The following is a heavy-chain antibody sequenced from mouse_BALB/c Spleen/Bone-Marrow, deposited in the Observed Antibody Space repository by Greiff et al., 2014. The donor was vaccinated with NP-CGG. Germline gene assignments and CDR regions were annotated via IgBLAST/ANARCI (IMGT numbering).Heavy chain of an antibody. CDR1: GYTFTSYY. CDR3: ARERGTTAYFDY. CDR2: IYPGNVNT. D-gene: IGHD1-2*01. Sequence: QVQLQQSGPELVKPGASVRISCKASGYTFTSYYIHWVKQRPGQGLEWIGWIYPGNVNTKYNEKFEGKATLTADKSSSTAYMQLSGLTSEDSAVYFCARERGTTAYFDYWGQGTTLTVSS. J-gene: IGHJ2*01. V-gene: IGHV1S56*01.